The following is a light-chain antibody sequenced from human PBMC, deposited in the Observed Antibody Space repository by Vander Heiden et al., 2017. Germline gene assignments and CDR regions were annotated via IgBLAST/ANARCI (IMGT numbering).Light chain of an antibody. CDR3: AAWDDSLNVHYV. V-gene: IGLV1-44*01. Sequence: QSVLPQPPSASGAPGQRVPISCSGSSSTIGSNTVNWYQQLPGTAPKLLIYTNNQRPSGVPDRFSGSKSGTSASLAISGLQSEDEADYYCAAWDDSLNVHYVFGTGTKVTVL. CDR2: TNN. J-gene: IGLJ1*01. CDR1: SSTIGSNT.